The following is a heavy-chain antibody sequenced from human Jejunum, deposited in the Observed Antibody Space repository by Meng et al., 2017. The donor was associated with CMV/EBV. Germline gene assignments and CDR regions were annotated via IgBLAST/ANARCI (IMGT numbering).Heavy chain of an antibody. V-gene: IGHV3-74*01. J-gene: IGHJ6*02. CDR1: GFSFNNYW. CDR2: INRDGTLT. CDR3: ARGGVSDYYYMAWTS. Sequence: GFSFNNYWMHWVRQAPGKGLVWVARINRDGTLTTYADSVKGRFTFSRDNARATLYLQMNSLRGEDSAVYYCARGGVSDYYYMAWTSGAKGPRSPSP. D-gene: IGHD3-10*01.